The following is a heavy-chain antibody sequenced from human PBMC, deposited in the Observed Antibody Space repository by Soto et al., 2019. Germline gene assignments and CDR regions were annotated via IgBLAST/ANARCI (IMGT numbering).Heavy chain of an antibody. CDR1: GASISSSEW. Sequence: QVQLQESGPGLVMPSGTLSLTCAVSGASISSSEWWNWVRQPPGKGLEWIGEISHSGTTIYNPSLKSRVTISVDESQNHFSLKLTSVTAADTAVYFCARDFKAPNDAWAFDYWGQGALVTVSS. J-gene: IGHJ4*02. CDR3: ARDFKAPNDAWAFDY. CDR2: ISHSGTT. V-gene: IGHV4-4*02. D-gene: IGHD3-16*01.